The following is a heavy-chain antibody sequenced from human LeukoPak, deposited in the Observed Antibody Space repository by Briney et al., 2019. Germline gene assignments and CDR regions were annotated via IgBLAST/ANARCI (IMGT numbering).Heavy chain of an antibody. CDR1: GGSISDAAYY. Sequence: SETLSLTCTVSGGSISDAAYYWSWIRQHPGEGLEWIGYIYSGSTSYNPSLKSRVTISVDTSKNQFSLKLTSVTAADTAVYYCARVEELLHHWGQGTLVTVSS. V-gene: IGHV4-31*03. CDR2: IYSGST. D-gene: IGHD1-26*01. CDR3: ARVEELLHH. J-gene: IGHJ4*02.